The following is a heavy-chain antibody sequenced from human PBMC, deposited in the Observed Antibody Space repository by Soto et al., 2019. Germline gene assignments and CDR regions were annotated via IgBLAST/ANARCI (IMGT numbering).Heavy chain of an antibody. J-gene: IGHJ5*02. CDR2: ISQSGFT. Sequence: LSLTCAVSTESLSGSSWPWIPQSPGKGLEWIGEISQSGFTNYNPSLESRVTLSVDTSKSEFSLHLTSMTAADTALYYCARGLFSSGWYSYFDPWGQGTPVTVSS. CDR3: ARGLFSSGWYSYFDP. V-gene: IGHV4-34*01. CDR1: TESLSGSS. D-gene: IGHD6-19*01.